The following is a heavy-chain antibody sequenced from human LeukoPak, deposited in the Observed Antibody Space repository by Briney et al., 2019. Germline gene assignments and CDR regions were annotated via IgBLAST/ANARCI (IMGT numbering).Heavy chain of an antibody. J-gene: IGHJ4*02. CDR2: MNPKSGNT. Sequence: ASVKVSCKASGYTFTNFDINWMRQATGQGLEWVGWMNPKSGNTIYARKFQDRVTMARDTALSTAYMELTSLSSDDTAVYYCARGVKGGDYWGQGTRVTVSS. V-gene: IGHV1-8*01. CDR1: GYTFTNFD. CDR3: ARGVKGGDY. D-gene: IGHD2-15*01.